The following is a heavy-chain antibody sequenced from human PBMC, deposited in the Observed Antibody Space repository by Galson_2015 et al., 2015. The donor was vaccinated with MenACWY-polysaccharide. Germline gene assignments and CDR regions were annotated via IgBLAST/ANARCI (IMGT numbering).Heavy chain of an antibody. CDR2: IYSGGST. V-gene: IGHV3-66*01. Sequence: SPRLSCAASAFTVSSTHMSWVRQAPGQGLEWVSVIYSGGSTYYADSVKGRFTISRDNSKNTLYLQMNSLRAEDTALYYCARLAVDNYFDYWGQGTLVAVSS. D-gene: IGHD6-19*01. CDR1: AFTVSSTH. J-gene: IGHJ4*02. CDR3: ARLAVDNYFDY.